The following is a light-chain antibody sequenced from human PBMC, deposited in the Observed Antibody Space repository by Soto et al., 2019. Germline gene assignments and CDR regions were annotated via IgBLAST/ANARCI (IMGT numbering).Light chain of an antibody. CDR1: QSLSNIY. Sequence: EIVLTQSPGTLSLSPGERATLSCRASQSLSNIYLAWYQQKPGQAPRVLVYGVSTRAAGIPDRFGGSGSGTDFTLTISRLEPEDLAVYYCQQYGSLPFTFGPGTKVDIK. CDR3: QQYGSLPFT. J-gene: IGKJ3*01. CDR2: GVS. V-gene: IGKV3-20*01.